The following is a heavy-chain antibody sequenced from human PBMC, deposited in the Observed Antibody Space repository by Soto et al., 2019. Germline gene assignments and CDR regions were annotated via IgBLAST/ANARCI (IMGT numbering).Heavy chain of an antibody. V-gene: IGHV3-33*01. CDR2: IWYDGSNK. CDR3: ARDPSDIVVVVAATRYYYYMDV. D-gene: IGHD2-15*01. CDR1: GFTFSSYG. Sequence: GGSLRLSCAASGFTFSSYGMHWVRQAPGKGLEWVAVIWYDGSNKYYADSVKGRFTISRDNSKNTLYLQMNSLRAEDTAVYYCARDPSDIVVVVAATRYYYYMDVWGKGTKVTVSS. J-gene: IGHJ6*03.